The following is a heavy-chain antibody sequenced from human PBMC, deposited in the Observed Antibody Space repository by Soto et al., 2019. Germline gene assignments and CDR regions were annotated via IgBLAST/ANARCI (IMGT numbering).Heavy chain of an antibody. CDR3: ARTAYFDY. CDR1: GFIFSDYD. J-gene: IGHJ4*02. D-gene: IGHD5-18*01. Sequence: QVQLVESGGGVVQPGRSLRLSCAASGFIFSDYDMNWVRQAPGKGMEWVAVISYDGSSKNYVDSVKGRFTISRDNSKKTLYLQMNSLRDEDAAVYYCARTAYFDYWGQGTLVTVSS. CDR2: ISYDGSSK. V-gene: IGHV3-33*01.